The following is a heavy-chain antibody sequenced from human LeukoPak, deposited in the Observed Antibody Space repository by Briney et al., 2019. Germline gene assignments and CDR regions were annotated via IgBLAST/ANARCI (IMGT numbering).Heavy chain of an antibody. V-gene: IGHV3-23*01. CDR1: GFTFSNYA. Sequence: PGGSLRLSCAASGFTFSNYALSWVRQAPGKGLEWVSTISNSGGSIYYADSVKGRFTISRDNSKNTLYLQMNSLRAEDTAIYYCANRLLGASTPFDYWGQGTLVTVSS. J-gene: IGHJ4*02. CDR3: ANRLLGASTPFDY. D-gene: IGHD1-26*01. CDR2: ISNSGGSI.